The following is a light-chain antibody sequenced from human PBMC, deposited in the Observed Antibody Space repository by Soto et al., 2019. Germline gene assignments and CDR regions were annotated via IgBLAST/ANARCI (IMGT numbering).Light chain of an antibody. CDR2: GAP. Sequence: EIVLTQSPATLSLSPGERATLSGMASQSVSSYLAWYQQKPGQAPRLLIYGAPTRATGIPARFSGSGSGTDFTFTISSLQPEDIATYYCQQRHNLPHTFGPGTKVDIK. CDR3: QQRHNLPHT. V-gene: IGKV3-11*01. J-gene: IGKJ3*01. CDR1: QSVSSY.